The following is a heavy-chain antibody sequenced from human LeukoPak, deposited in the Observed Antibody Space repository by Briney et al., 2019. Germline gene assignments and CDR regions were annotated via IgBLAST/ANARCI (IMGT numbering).Heavy chain of an antibody. CDR3: TSALRSGCYTSYYFDS. Sequence: PSETLSLTCSLSGCSIRIGSYWGRLRQPPGKGLEWIGSIYHSGSTYYNPSLKSRVTISVDTAKNQFSLKLSSVTASDTAVYSWTSALRSGCYTSYYFDSWGQGTLVTVSS. CDR2: IYHSGST. V-gene: IGHV4-38-2*01. CDR1: GCSIRIGSY. D-gene: IGHD6-19*01. J-gene: IGHJ4*02.